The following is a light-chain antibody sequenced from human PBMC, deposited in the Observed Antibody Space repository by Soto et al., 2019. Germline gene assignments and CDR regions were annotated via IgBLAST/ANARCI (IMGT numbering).Light chain of an antibody. CDR1: SSGVGTYTY. V-gene: IGLV2-11*01. CDR2: DVI. CDR3: CSYAGSYTHV. J-gene: IGLJ1*01. Sequence: QSVLTQPRSVSGSPGQSVTISCTGTSSGVGTYTYVSWYQQHPGKAPKLIIYDVIERPSGVPDRFSGSKSGNTASLTISGLQAEDEADYYCCSYAGSYTHVFGTGTKVTVL.